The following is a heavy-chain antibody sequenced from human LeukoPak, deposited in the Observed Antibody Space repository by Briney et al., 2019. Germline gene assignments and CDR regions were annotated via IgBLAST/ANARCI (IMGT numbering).Heavy chain of an antibody. D-gene: IGHD2-2*01. CDR1: GFTFSSYG. Sequence: PGRSLRLSCAASGFTFSSYGMHWVRQAPDKGLEWVAVISYDGSNKYYADSVKGRFTISRDNSKNTLYLQMNSLRAEDTAVYYCAKLSSTSWTFDYWGQGTLVTVSS. CDR3: AKLSSTSWTFDY. CDR2: ISYDGSNK. J-gene: IGHJ4*02. V-gene: IGHV3-30*18.